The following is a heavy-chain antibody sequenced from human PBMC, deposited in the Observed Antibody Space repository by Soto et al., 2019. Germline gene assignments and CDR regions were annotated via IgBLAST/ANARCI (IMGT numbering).Heavy chain of an antibody. Sequence: GGSLRLSCAASGFTFSSYSMNWVRQAPGKELEWVSYISSSSSTIYYADSVKGRFTISRDNAKNSLYLQMNSLRAEDTAVYYCARDRGCSGTSCYFVNWFDPWGQGTLVTVSS. CDR1: GFTFSSYS. CDR2: ISSSSSTI. CDR3: ARDRGCSGTSCYFVNWFDP. J-gene: IGHJ5*02. V-gene: IGHV3-48*01. D-gene: IGHD2-2*01.